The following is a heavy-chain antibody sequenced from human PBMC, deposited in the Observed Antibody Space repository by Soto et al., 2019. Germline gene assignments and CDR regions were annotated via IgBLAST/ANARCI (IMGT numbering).Heavy chain of an antibody. CDR2: IYYSGST. CDR3: AREVPDYYGSDLPYMDV. J-gene: IGHJ6*03. CDR1: GGSISSYY. Sequence: SETLSLTCTVSGGSISSYYWSWIRQPPGKGLEWIGYIYYSGSTNYNPSLKSRVPISVGTSKNQFSLKLSSVTAADTAVYYCAREVPDYYGSDLPYMDVWGKGTTVTVSS. D-gene: IGHD3-10*01. V-gene: IGHV4-59*01.